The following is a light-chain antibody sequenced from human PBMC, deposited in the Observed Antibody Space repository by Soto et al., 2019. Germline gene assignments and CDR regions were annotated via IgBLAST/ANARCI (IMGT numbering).Light chain of an antibody. CDR2: DAS. V-gene: IGKV1-33*01. Sequence: DIQMTQSPSSLSASVGDRVTITCQASQDIRNYLNWYQQKPGKAPKLLIYDASNLETGIPSRFSGSGSGTDFTFTISSLQPEDIATYYCQQYENLPLTFGGGTKVDI. CDR1: QDIRNY. CDR3: QQYENLPLT. J-gene: IGKJ4*01.